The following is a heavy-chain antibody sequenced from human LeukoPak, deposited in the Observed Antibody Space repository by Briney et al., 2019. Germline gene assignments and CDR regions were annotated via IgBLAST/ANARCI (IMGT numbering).Heavy chain of an antibody. CDR2: IYYSGST. CDR3: AVRVYCSGGSCYEDDAFDI. Sequence: SETLSLTCTVSGGSISSYYWSWIRQPPGKGLEWIGYIYYSGSTNYNPSHKSRVTISVDTSKNQFSLKLSSVTAADTAVYYCAVRVYCSGGSCYEDDAFDIWGQGTMVTVSS. J-gene: IGHJ3*02. D-gene: IGHD2-15*01. CDR1: GGSISSYY. V-gene: IGHV4-59*08.